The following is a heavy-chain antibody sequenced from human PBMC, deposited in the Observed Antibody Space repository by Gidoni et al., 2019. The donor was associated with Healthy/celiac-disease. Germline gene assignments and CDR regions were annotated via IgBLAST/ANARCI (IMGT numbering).Heavy chain of an antibody. J-gene: IGHJ4*02. CDR2: INWNGGST. V-gene: IGHV3-20*04. CDR1: GFTFDVYG. D-gene: IGHD2-2*03. CDR3: ARDSGYCSSTSCFHDY. Sequence: EVQLVESGGGVVRPGGSLRLSCAASGFTFDVYGMSWVRQAPGKGLEWVSGINWNGGSTGYADSVKGRFTISRDNAKNSLYLQMNSLRAEDTALYYCARDSGYCSSTSCFHDYWGQGTLVTVSS.